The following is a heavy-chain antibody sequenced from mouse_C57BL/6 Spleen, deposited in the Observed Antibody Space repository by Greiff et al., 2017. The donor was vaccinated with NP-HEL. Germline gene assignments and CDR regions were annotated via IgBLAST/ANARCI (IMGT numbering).Heavy chain of an antibody. CDR1: GYTFTSYW. D-gene: IGHD1-1*01. CDR3: ARDYYGSSNGYFGV. V-gene: IGHV1-52*01. J-gene: IGHJ1*03. CDR2: IDPSDSET. Sequence: QVQLQQPGAELVRPGSSVKLSCKASGYTFTSYWMHWVKQRPIQGLEWIGNIDPSDSETHYNQKFKDKATLTGDKSSSTAYMQLSSLTSEDSAVYSWARDYYGSSNGYFGVWGTGTTVTVSS.